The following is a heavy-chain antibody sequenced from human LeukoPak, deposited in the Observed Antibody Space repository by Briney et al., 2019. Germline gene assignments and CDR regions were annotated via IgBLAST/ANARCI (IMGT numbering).Heavy chain of an antibody. V-gene: IGHV4-34*01. D-gene: IGHD1-1*01. J-gene: IGHJ5*02. CDR2: INHSGST. Sequence: SETLSITCAVYGGSSSGYYWSWIRQPRGKGLEWIGEINHSGSTNYNPSLKSRVTISVDTSKNQFSLKLSSVTAADTAVYYCARGSWRFDPWGQGTLVTVSS. CDR1: GGSSSGYY. CDR3: ARGSWRFDP.